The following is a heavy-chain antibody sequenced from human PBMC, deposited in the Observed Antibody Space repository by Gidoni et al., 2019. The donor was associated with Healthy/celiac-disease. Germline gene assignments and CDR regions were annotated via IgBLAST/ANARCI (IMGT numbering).Heavy chain of an antibody. CDR2: IYYSGST. CDR3: ARLDSSGWYIDY. D-gene: IGHD6-19*01. Sequence: QLQLQESGPGLVKPSETLSLTCTVSGGPISSSSYYWGWIRQPPGKGLEWIGSIYYSGSTYYNPSLKSRVTISVDTSKNQFSLKLSSVTAADTAVYYCARLDSSGWYIDYWGQGTLVTVSS. J-gene: IGHJ4*02. CDR1: GGPISSSSYY. V-gene: IGHV4-39*01.